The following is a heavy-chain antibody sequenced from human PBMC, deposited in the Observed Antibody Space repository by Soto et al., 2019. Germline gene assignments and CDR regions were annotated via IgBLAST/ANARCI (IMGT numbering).Heavy chain of an antibody. J-gene: IGHJ4*02. D-gene: IGHD2-8*01. Sequence: SETLSLTCAVYGGSFSGYYWSWIRQPPGKGLEWIGEINHSGSTNYNPSLKSRVTISVDTSKNQFSLKLSSVTAADTAVYYCARGLECTNGVCYFFWGQGTLVTVSS. CDR3: ARGLECTNGVCYFF. V-gene: IGHV4-34*01. CDR2: INHSGST. CDR1: GGSFSGYY.